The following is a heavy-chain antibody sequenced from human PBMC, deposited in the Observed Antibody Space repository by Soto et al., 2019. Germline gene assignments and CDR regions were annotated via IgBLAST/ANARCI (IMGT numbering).Heavy chain of an antibody. V-gene: IGHV1-46*01. CDR2: INPSGGST. CDR3: ARDQRAMIVVVTQTLDAFDI. Sequence: ASVKVSCKASGYTFTSYHMHWVRQAPGQGLEWMGIINPSGGSTSYAQKFQGRVTMTRDTSTSTVYMELSSLRSEDTAVYYCARDQRAMIVVVTQTLDAFDIWGQGTMVTVSS. J-gene: IGHJ3*02. CDR1: GYTFTSYH. D-gene: IGHD3-22*01.